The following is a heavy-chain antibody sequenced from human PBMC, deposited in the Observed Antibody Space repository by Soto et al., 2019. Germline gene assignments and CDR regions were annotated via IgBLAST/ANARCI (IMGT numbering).Heavy chain of an antibody. D-gene: IGHD3-10*01. V-gene: IGHV4-39*01. CDR2: IYYSGST. Sequence: SETLSLTCTVSGGSISSSSYYWGWIRQPPGKGLEWIGSIYYSGSTYYNPSLKSRVTISVDTSKNQFSLKLSSVTAADTAVYYCARHYHYGSGSYYAWGMDVWGQGTTVTVSS. J-gene: IGHJ6*02. CDR3: ARHYHYGSGSYYAWGMDV. CDR1: GGSISSSSYY.